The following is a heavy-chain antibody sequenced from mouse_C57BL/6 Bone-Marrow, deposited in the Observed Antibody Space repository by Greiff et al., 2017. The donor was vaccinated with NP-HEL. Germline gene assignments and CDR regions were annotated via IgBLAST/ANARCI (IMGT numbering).Heavy chain of an antibody. CDR2: IYPRSGNT. V-gene: IGHV1-81*01. J-gene: IGHJ2*01. Sequence: VQLQQSGAELARPGASVKLSCKASGYTFTSYGISWVKQRTGQGLEWIGEIYPRSGNTYYNEKFKGKATLTADKSSSTAYMELRSLTSEDSAFYFCARWGHYYGSSCDFDYWGQGTTLTVSS. CDR3: ARWGHYYGSSCDFDY. CDR1: GYTFTSYG. D-gene: IGHD1-1*01.